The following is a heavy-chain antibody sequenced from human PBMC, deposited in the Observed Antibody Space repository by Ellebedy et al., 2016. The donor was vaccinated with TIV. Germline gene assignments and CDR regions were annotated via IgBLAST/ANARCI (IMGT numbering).Heavy chain of an antibody. Sequence: GESLKISRAVSGFTVSSNYMSWVRQAPGKGLEWVSIIYDSGSTFYPDSVKGRFTISRDNSKNTLYLQMNSLRAEDTAVYYCAGDSRGKTAAGTSLHYWGQGTLVTVSS. CDR3: AGDSRGKTAAGTSLHY. CDR1: GFTVSSNY. V-gene: IGHV3-53*01. D-gene: IGHD6-13*01. J-gene: IGHJ4*02. CDR2: IYDSGST.